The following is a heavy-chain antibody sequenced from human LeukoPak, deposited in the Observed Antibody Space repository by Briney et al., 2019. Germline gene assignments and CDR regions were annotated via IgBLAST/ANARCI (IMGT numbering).Heavy chain of an antibody. CDR3: ASQETYYCDNSGYYYSPLDY. V-gene: IGHV3-30-3*01. D-gene: IGHD3-22*01. CDR2: ISYDGSNK. J-gene: IGHJ4*02. CDR1: GFTFNNYA. Sequence: GRSLRLSCAASGFTFNNYAIHWVRQAPGKGLEWVAFISYDGSNKYYADSVKGRFTISRDNSKNTLSLQVNSLRAEDTAVYYCASQETYYCDNSGYYYSPLDYWGQGTLVTVSS.